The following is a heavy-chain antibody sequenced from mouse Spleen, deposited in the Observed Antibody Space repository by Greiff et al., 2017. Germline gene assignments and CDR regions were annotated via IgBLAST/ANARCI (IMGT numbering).Heavy chain of an antibody. V-gene: IGHV5-6-4*01. Sequence: EVKVEESGGGLVKPGGSLKLSCAASGFTFSSYTMSWVRQTPEKRLEWVATISSGGSYTYYPDSVKGRFTISRDNAKNTLYLQMSSLKSEDTAMYYCTREGITTVVEGYFDYWGQGTTLTVSS. CDR2: ISSGGSYT. CDR3: TREGITTVVEGYFDY. D-gene: IGHD1-1*01. J-gene: IGHJ2*01. CDR1: GFTFSSYT.